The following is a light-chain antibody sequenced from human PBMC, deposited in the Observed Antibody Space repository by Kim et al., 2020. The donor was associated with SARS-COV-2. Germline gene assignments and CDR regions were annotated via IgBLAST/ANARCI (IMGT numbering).Light chain of an antibody. CDR3: QQYNSYRT. CDR2: KAS. Sequence: LSASVGDRVTITCRASQSISSWLAWYQQKPGKAPKLLIYKASSLESGVPSRFSGSGSGTEFTLTISSLQPDDFATYYCQQYNSYRTFGQGTKVDIK. V-gene: IGKV1-5*03. J-gene: IGKJ1*01. CDR1: QSISSW.